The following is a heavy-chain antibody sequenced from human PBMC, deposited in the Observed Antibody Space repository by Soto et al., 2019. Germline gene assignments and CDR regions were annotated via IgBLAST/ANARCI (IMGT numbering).Heavy chain of an antibody. Sequence: SGPTLVNPTQTLTLTCTFSGFSLSTNGVRVGWIRQPPGKALEWLAIISWNDEKYYSPSLKSRLTITRDTSKNQVVLTMTNVDPVDTATYYCAHRRVWSSEWYDWFEPRGQGMLVTVSA. V-gene: IGHV2-5*01. J-gene: IGHJ5*02. CDR2: ISWNDEK. CDR3: AHRRVWSSEWYDWFEP. D-gene: IGHD6-19*01. CDR1: GFSLSTNGVR.